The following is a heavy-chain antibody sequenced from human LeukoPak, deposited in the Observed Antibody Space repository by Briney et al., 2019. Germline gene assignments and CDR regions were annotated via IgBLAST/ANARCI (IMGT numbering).Heavy chain of an antibody. CDR3: ARGRSYGFDFDS. V-gene: IGHV4-61*01. Sequence: SATLSLTCDVSGVSINTCCYYWTWIRQPPGKGLEWIGYKYYSRSTRYNSSLRSRLTISLDSSKNQFSLRLTSATAADTAVYYCARGRSYGFDFDSWGPGTLVIVSS. CDR1: GVSINTCCYY. D-gene: IGHD5-18*01. J-gene: IGHJ4*02. CDR2: KYYSRST.